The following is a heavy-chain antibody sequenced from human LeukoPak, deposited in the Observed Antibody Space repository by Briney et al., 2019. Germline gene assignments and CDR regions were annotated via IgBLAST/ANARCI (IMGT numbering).Heavy chain of an antibody. D-gene: IGHD1-14*01. CDR1: GGSISSYY. Sequence: SETLSLTCTVSGGSISSYYWSWIRQPPGKGLEWIGYIYYSGSTNYNPSLKSRATISVDTSKNQFSLKLSSVTAADTAVYYCARGRYGTGVRFDYWGQGTLVTVSS. CDR2: IYYSGST. V-gene: IGHV4-59*01. J-gene: IGHJ4*02. CDR3: ARGRYGTGVRFDY.